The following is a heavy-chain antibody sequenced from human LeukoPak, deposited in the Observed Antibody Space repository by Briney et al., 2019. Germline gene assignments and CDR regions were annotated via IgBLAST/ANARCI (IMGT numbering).Heavy chain of an antibody. D-gene: IGHD2-15*01. V-gene: IGHV3-30*18. Sequence: GGSLRLSCAASGFTFSSYGTHWVRQAPGKGLEWVAVISYDGSNKYYADSVKGRFTISRDNSKNTLYLQMNSLRAEDTAVYYCAKGAVRVVAATTDYWGQGTLVTVSS. J-gene: IGHJ4*02. CDR1: GFTFSSYG. CDR2: ISYDGSNK. CDR3: AKGAVRVVAATTDY.